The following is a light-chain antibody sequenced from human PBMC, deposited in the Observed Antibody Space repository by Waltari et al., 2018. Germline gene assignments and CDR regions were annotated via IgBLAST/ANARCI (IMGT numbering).Light chain of an antibody. J-gene: IGLJ2*01. CDR2: RND. CDR1: RPNVGRNV. CDR3: AAWDDSLNGRWV. V-gene: IGLV1-44*01. Sequence: QSEMSQPPSVSGTPGQTVTISRSGRRPNVGRNVVHWYQKLPGTAPKLLIYRNDQRPSGVPDRFSGSKSGTSASLAISGLQSEDEADYYCAAWDDSLNGRWVFGAGTKLTVL.